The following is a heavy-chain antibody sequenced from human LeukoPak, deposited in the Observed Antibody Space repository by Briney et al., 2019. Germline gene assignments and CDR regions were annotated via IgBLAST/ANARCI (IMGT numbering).Heavy chain of an antibody. J-gene: IGHJ4*02. V-gene: IGHV3-30-3*01. CDR3: ARSVASGWYMGTLDY. D-gene: IGHD6-19*01. CDR2: ISYDGFNK. CDR1: GFTFSTYA. Sequence: PGRSLRLSCAAFGFTFSTYAMHWARQAPGKGLEWVAVISYDGFNKYYADSVKGRFTISRDNSKNTVYLQMNSLRAEDTAVYYCARSVASGWYMGTLDYWGQGTLVTVSS.